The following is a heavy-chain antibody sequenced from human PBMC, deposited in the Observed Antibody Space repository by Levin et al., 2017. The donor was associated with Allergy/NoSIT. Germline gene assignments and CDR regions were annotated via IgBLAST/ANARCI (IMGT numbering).Heavy chain of an antibody. J-gene: IGHJ4*02. CDR3: ARMVWGSGSYELDY. D-gene: IGHD3-10*01. CDR1: GFTFSSSG. CDR2: IWYDGSNK. V-gene: IGHV3-33*01. Sequence: LSLTCAASGFTFSSSGMHWVRQAPGKGLEWVAVIWYDGSNKYYADSVKGRFTISRDNSKNTLYLQMNSLRAEDTAVYYCARMVWGSGSYELDYWGQGTLVTVSS.